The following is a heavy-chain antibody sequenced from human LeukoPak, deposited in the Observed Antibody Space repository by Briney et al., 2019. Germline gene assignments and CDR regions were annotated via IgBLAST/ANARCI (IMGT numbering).Heavy chain of an antibody. CDR3: GSCYPAFDI. D-gene: IGHD2-15*01. Sequence: WETLSLTCTVSGGSISSSSYYWGWIRQPPGKGLEWIGSIYYSGSTYYNPSLKSRVTISVDTSKNQFSLKLSSVTAADTAVYYCGSCYPAFDIWGQGTMVTVSS. CDR2: IYYSGST. J-gene: IGHJ3*02. CDR1: GGSISSSSYY. V-gene: IGHV4-39*01.